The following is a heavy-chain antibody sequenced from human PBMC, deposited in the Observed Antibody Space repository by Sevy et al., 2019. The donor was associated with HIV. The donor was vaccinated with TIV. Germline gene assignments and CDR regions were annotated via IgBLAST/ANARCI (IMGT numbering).Heavy chain of an antibody. CDR3: AKNRGRRELTIDS. CDR2: ITGSSSRT. D-gene: IGHD1-26*01. CDR1: GFTFSSYA. J-gene: IGHJ4*02. V-gene: IGHV3-23*01. Sequence: GGSLRLSCAASGFTFSSYAMSWVRQAPGKGLEWVSAITGSSSRTYYADSVQGRFTISRDNSKNTVYLQMNSLGAEDTAVYYCAKNRGRRELTIDSWGQGTLVTVSS.